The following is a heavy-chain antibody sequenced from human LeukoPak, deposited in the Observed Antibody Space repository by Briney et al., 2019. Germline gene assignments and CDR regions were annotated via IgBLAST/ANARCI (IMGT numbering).Heavy chain of an antibody. Sequence: PSETLSLTCTVSGGSISSYYWSWIRQPPGKGLEWIGYTYYSGSTNYNPSLKSRVTISVDTSKNQFSLKLSSVTAADTAVYYCARGSTIFGVVIVPHAYGMDVWGQGTTVTVSS. D-gene: IGHD3-3*01. V-gene: IGHV4-59*01. CDR3: ARGSTIFGVVIVPHAYGMDV. CDR2: TYYSGST. CDR1: GGSISSYY. J-gene: IGHJ6*02.